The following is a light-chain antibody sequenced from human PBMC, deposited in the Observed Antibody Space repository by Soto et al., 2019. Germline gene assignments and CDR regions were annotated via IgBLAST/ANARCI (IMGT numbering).Light chain of an antibody. Sequence: QSALTQPPSASGSPGQSVTISCTGTSSDVGGYNYVSWYLEYPGKAPKLMISEVSKRPSGVPDRFSGSKSGNTASLTVSGLQPEDEADYYCSSYAGSNNFWVFGGGTKLTVL. CDR1: SSDVGGYNY. CDR2: EVS. V-gene: IGLV2-8*01. CDR3: SSYAGSNNFWV. J-gene: IGLJ2*01.